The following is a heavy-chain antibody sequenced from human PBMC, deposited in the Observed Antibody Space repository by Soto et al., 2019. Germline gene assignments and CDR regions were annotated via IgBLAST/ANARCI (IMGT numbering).Heavy chain of an antibody. V-gene: IGHV1-69*12. CDR2: IIPIFGKV. Sequence: QVQLLQSGAEVKKPGSSVRVSCEASGGTFRTYAISWVRQAPGQGLEWMGEIIPIFGKVNYAQKFQGRVTITADESTTTVYMNLKCLTSEDTAVYYCAKGAVAGTPTSYYYYGMDVWGQGTTVTVS. CDR3: AKGAVAGTPTSYYYYGMDV. CDR1: GGTFRTYA. D-gene: IGHD6-19*01. J-gene: IGHJ6*02.